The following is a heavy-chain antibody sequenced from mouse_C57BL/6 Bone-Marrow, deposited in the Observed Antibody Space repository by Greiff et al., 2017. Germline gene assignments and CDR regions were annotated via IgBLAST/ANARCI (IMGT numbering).Heavy chain of an antibody. CDR2: IYPGSGST. V-gene: IGHV1-55*01. J-gene: IGHJ1*03. CDR3: ARPYYDNSWYFDV. Sequence: QVQLQQPGAELVKPGASVKMSCKASGYTFTSYWITWVKQRPGQGLEWIGDIYPGSGSTNYNEKFKSKATLTVDKSSSTAYMQLSSLTSEDSAVYYCARPYYDNSWYFDVWGTGTTVTVSS. CDR1: GYTFTSYW. D-gene: IGHD2-10*01.